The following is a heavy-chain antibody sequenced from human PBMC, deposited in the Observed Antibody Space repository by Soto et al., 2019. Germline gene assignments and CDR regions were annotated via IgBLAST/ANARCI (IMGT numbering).Heavy chain of an antibody. CDR1: GFIFSNYG. Sequence: QVQLVESGGDVVQPGRSLRLSCAASGFIFSNYGMHWVRQAPGKGLEWVAVIWYDGSNKYYADSVKGRFTISRDNSKNTLYLQMNSLRAEDTAVYYCAREKSNTLDYWGQGTLVSVSS. V-gene: IGHV3-33*01. J-gene: IGHJ4*02. CDR3: AREKSNTLDY. CDR2: IWYDGSNK.